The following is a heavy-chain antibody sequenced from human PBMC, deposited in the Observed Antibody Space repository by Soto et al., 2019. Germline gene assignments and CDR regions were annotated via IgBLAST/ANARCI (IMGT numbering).Heavy chain of an antibody. J-gene: IGHJ6*02. Sequence: QVQLQQWGAGLLKPSETLSLTCAVYGGSFSGYYWSWIRQPPGKGLEWIGEINHSGSTNYNPSLKRRVTITGDTAKNQFSLKLSSVTAADTAVYYCARDKRTGGGSYHGYYYGMDVWGQGTTVTVSS. D-gene: IGHD1-26*01. CDR2: INHSGST. CDR3: ARDKRTGGGSYHGYYYGMDV. CDR1: GGSFSGYY. V-gene: IGHV4-34*01.